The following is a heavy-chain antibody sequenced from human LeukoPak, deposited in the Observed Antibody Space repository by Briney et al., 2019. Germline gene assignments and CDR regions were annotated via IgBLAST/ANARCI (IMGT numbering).Heavy chain of an antibody. CDR3: ARQEGRITIFGVVDHFDY. CDR2: INPNSGGT. J-gene: IGHJ4*02. Sequence: ASVKVTCKASGYTFTGYYMHWVRQAPGQGLEWMGWINPNSGGTNYAQKFQGRVTMTRDTSISTAYMELSRLRSDDTAVYYCARQEGRITIFGVVDHFDYWGQGTLVTVSS. CDR1: GYTFTGYY. D-gene: IGHD3-3*01. V-gene: IGHV1-2*02.